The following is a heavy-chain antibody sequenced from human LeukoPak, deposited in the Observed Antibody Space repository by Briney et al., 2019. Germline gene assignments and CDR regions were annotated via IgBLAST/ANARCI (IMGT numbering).Heavy chain of an antibody. V-gene: IGHV3-21*01. CDR3: AREMLLITIPGPRDWFDP. D-gene: IGHD3-16*01. CDR2: ISSSSSYI. J-gene: IGHJ5*02. Sequence: GGSLRLSCAASGFTFSSYSMNWVRQAPGKGLEWVSSISSSSSYIYYADSVKGRFTISRDNAKNSLYLQMNSLRAEDTAVYYCAREMLLITIPGPRDWFDPWGQGTLVSVSS. CDR1: GFTFSSYS.